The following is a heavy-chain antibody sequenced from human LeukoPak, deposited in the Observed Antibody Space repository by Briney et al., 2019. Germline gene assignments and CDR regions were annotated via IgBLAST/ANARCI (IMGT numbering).Heavy chain of an antibody. CDR1: GGSTSSHY. CDR2: IYYSGST. D-gene: IGHD6-19*01. J-gene: IGHJ3*02. V-gene: IGHV4-59*11. Sequence: SETLSLTCTVSGGSTSSHYWSWIRQPPGKGLEWIGYIYYSGSTNYNPSLKSRVTISLDTSKNQFSLKLSSVTAADTAVYYCARLPRSGWHPKSDDAFDIWGQGTMVTVSS. CDR3: ARLPRSGWHPKSDDAFDI.